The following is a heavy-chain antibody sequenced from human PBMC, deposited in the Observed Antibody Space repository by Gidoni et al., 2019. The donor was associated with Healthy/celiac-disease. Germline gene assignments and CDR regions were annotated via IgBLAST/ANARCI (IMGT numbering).Heavy chain of an antibody. Sequence: QVQLQQWGAGLLQPSETLSLTCAVYGGSFSGYYWSWIRQPPGKGLEWIGEINHSGSTNYNPSLKSRVTISVDTSKNQFSLKLSSVTAADTAVYYCARGHIPSVGASYFDYWGQGTLVTVSS. CDR1: GGSFSGYY. CDR3: ARGHIPSVGASYFDY. V-gene: IGHV4-34*01. J-gene: IGHJ4*02. CDR2: INHSGST. D-gene: IGHD1-26*01.